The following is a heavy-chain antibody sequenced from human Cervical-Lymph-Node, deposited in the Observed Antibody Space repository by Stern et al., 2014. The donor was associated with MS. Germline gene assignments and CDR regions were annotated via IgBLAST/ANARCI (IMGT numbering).Heavy chain of an antibody. Sequence: QVQLVQSGAEVKKPGSSVKVSCKASGDTFKNKAITRVRQVPGQGLEWIGRMIPSIGSTNYIPKLKDRFRVTADRAATTAHMELSNLKSDDTAVYYCASGGYHYGSGPDYWGQGTLVIVSS. V-gene: IGHV1-69*06. CDR1: GDTFKNKA. CDR2: MIPSIGST. D-gene: IGHD3-10*01. CDR3: ASGGYHYGSGPDY. J-gene: IGHJ4*02.